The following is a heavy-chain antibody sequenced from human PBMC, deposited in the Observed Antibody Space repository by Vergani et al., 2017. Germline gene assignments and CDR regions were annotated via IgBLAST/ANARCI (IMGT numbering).Heavy chain of an antibody. Sequence: QVQLQQWGAGLLKPSETLSLTCAVYGGSISSYYWSWIRQPPGKGLEWIGYIYYSGSTNYNPSLKSRVTISVDTSKNQFSLKLSSVTAADTAVYYCARDRTAMVKSPDAFDIWGQGTMVTVSS. CDR2: IYYSGST. D-gene: IGHD5-18*01. V-gene: IGHV4-59*01. CDR3: ARDRTAMVKSPDAFDI. CDR1: GGSISSYY. J-gene: IGHJ3*02.